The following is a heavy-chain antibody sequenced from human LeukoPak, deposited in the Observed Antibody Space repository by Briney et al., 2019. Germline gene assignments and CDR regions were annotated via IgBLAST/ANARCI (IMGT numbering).Heavy chain of an antibody. V-gene: IGHV4-30-2*01. J-gene: IGHJ3*02. Sequence: SETLSLTCSVSGGSLRSFSYFWSWIRQPPGKGLEWIGYIYHSGSTYYNPSLKSRVTISVDRSKNQSSLKLSSVTAADTAVYYCARDLRADYDFWSAPVAFDIWGQGTMVTVSS. CDR2: IYHSGST. D-gene: IGHD3-3*01. CDR3: ARDLRADYDFWSAPVAFDI. CDR1: GGSLRSFSYF.